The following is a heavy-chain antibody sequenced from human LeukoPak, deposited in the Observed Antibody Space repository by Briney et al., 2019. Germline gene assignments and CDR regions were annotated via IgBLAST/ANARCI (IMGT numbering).Heavy chain of an antibody. J-gene: IGHJ4*02. V-gene: IGHV3-23*01. CDR2: VSGSGDGT. CDR1: GFTFTSYA. D-gene: IGHD4-17*01. CDR3: AKERLGGNYGDYAVDY. Sequence: GGSLRLSRAASGFTFTSYAMSWVRQAPGKGLEWVSSVSGSGDGTYYADSVKGRFTISRDNSKKTLDLHMDSLRAEDTAVYYCAKERLGGNYGDYAVDYWGQGTMVTVSS.